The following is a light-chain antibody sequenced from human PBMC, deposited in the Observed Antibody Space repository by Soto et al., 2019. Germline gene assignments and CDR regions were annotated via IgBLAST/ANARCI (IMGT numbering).Light chain of an antibody. CDR2: GAS. V-gene: IGKV3-20*01. CDR3: QQYGGSPQT. CDR1: QSVSKY. Sequence: EFVLTQSPGTLALSPGEGATLSCRASQSVSKYLAWYQQKPGQAPRLLIYGASSRATGIPDSFSGSGSGTDFTLTISRLEPEDFAVYYCQQYGGSPQTFGQGTKV. J-gene: IGKJ1*01.